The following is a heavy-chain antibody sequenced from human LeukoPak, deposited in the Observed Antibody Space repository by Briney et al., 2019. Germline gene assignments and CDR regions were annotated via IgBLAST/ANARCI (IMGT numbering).Heavy chain of an antibody. CDR2: ISSSSSYI. J-gene: IGHJ3*02. CDR1: GLTFSSYS. V-gene: IGHV3-21*01. CDR3: ERDIVVVPAVPAAFDI. D-gene: IGHD2-2*01. Sequence: GGSLRLSCAASGLTFSSYSMNWVRQAPGKGLEWVSSISSSSSYIYHADSVKGRFPISRDKAKNSLYLQMHSLRAEDTAVYYCERDIVVVPAVPAAFDIWGQGTMVTVSS.